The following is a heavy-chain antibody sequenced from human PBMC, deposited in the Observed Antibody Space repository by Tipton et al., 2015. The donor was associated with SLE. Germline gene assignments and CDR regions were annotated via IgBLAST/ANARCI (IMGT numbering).Heavy chain of an antibody. V-gene: IGHV4-61*05. J-gene: IGHJ4*02. Sequence: TLSLTCTVSGFSINSYTYYWGWIRQPPGKGLEWIGNIYSSGSTNYNPSLKSRVTMSVDMTKNQYSLKVTSVTAADTAVYYCARHDYSNYEFDYWGQGTLVTVSS. CDR3: ARHDYSNYEFDY. D-gene: IGHD4-11*01. CDR1: GFSINSYTYY. CDR2: IYSSGST.